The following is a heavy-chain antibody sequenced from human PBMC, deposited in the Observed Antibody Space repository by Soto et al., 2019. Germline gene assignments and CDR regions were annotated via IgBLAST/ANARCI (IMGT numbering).Heavy chain of an antibody. Sequence: QVQLVESGGGVVQPGRSLRLSCAASGFTFSSYGMHWVRQAPGKGLEWVAVISYDGSNKYYADSVKGRFTISRDNSKNTLYLQMNSLRAEDTAVYYCAKVFWGGSLRYFDLWGRGTLVTVSS. J-gene: IGHJ2*01. CDR1: GFTFSSYG. D-gene: IGHD3-3*01. CDR2: ISYDGSNK. V-gene: IGHV3-30*18. CDR3: AKVFWGGSLRYFDL.